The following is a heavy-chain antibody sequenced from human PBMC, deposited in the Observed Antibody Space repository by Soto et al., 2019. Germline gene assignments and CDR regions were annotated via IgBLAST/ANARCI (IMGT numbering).Heavy chain of an antibody. CDR1: GFTFSSYA. Sequence: GGSLRLSCAASGFTFSSYAMHWVRQAPGKGLEWVAVISYDGSNKYYADSVKGRFTISRDNSKNTLYLQMNSLRAEDTAVYYCARDQLLMVYAHSFDYWGQGTLVTVSS. J-gene: IGHJ4*02. CDR3: ARDQLLMVYAHSFDY. V-gene: IGHV3-30-3*01. D-gene: IGHD2-8*01. CDR2: ISYDGSNK.